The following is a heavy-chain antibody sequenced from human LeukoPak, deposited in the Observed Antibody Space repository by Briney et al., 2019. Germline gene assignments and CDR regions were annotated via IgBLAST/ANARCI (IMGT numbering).Heavy chain of an antibody. Sequence: GASLRLSCAVSGFSLSRYAMSWVRKAPGKGLEWVSAISDSGGSTYYADSVKGRFTISRDNSKNTLYLQMNTLRAEDTAVYYCARCRGSSWSDYFDYWGQGTLVTVSS. V-gene: IGHV3-23*01. CDR2: ISDSGGST. CDR1: GFSLSRYA. D-gene: IGHD6-13*01. CDR3: ARCRGSSWSDYFDY. J-gene: IGHJ4*02.